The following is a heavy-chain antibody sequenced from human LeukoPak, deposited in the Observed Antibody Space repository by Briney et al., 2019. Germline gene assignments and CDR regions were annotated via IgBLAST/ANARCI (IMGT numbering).Heavy chain of an antibody. CDR1: GFTFNSYT. V-gene: IGHV3-21*01. Sequence: GGSLRLSCAASGFTFNSYTVNWVRQVPGKGLEWVSSISSSSSYIYYSDSVKGRFTISRDNSKNTLYLQMNSLRAEDTAVYYCARAHYWGQGTLVTVSS. J-gene: IGHJ4*02. CDR2: ISSSSSYI. CDR3: ARAHY.